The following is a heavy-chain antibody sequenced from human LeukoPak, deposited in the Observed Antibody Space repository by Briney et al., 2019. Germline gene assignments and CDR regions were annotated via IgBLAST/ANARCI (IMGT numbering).Heavy chain of an antibody. V-gene: IGHV4-34*01. CDR3: ARGGIQLWFGY. CDR2: INHSGST. J-gene: IGHJ4*02. CDR1: GGSFSGYY. Sequence: PSETLSLTCAVYGGSFSGYYWSWIRQPPGKGLEWIGEINHSGSTNYNPSLKSRVTISVDTSKNQFSLKLSSVTAADTAVYYCARGGIQLWFGYRGQGTLVTVSS. D-gene: IGHD5-18*01.